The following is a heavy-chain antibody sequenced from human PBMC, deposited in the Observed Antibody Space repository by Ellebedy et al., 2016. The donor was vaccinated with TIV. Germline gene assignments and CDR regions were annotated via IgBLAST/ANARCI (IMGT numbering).Heavy chain of an antibody. Sequence: GGSLRLXCTDAGVTFSTYAMNWVRQAPGKGLEWVSGISESGGSTYYADSVKGRFTISGDNSKDTLYLEMNSLRVDDTAVYYCAKGKVADSWGQGALVTVSS. J-gene: IGHJ4*02. CDR1: GVTFSTYA. CDR2: ISESGGST. V-gene: IGHV3-23*01. CDR3: AKGKVADS. D-gene: IGHD2-15*01.